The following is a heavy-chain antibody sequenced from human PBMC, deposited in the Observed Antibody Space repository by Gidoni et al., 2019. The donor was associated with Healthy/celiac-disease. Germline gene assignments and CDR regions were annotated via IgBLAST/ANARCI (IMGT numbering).Heavy chain of an antibody. Sequence: EVQLVESGGGLVQPGRSLRLSCAASGFPFDDYAMHWVRQAPGKGLEWVSGISWNSGSIGYADSVKGRFTISRDNAKNSLYLQRNSLRAEDTALYYCAKGPEGSLDYWGQGTLVTVSS. CDR3: AKGPEGSLDY. J-gene: IGHJ4*02. CDR2: ISWNSGSI. D-gene: IGHD3-16*02. CDR1: GFPFDDYA. V-gene: IGHV3-9*01.